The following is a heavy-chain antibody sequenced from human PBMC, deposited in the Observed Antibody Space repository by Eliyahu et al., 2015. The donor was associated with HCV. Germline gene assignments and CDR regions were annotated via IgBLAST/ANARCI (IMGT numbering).Heavy chain of an antibody. Sequence: HVHWVRQAPGQGLEWMGMIDPRGGTTTYAQKSQGRVTMTSDTPTSTVYMEVSSLTSDDTAIYYCARVRVLGFCSGSDCFENDFDSWGQGTLVTVSS. CDR2: IDPRGGTT. J-gene: IGHJ4*02. CDR3: ARVRVLGFCSGSDCFENDFDS. V-gene: IGHV1-46*01. CDR1: H. D-gene: IGHD2-15*01.